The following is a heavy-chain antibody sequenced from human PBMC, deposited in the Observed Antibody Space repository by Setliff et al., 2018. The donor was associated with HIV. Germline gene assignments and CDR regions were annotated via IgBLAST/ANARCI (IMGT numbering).Heavy chain of an antibody. CDR1: GDSVSSNSAA. CDR3: ARGSYGSVLL. CDR2: TYFRSKWYN. D-gene: IGHD6-19*01. J-gene: IGHJ4*02. Sequence: SQTLSLPCAISGDSVSSNSAAWNWVRQSPSRGLEGLRRTYFRSKWYNNYAESVEGRITIIPDTSRNEFSLQLNSVTPEDTAVYYCARGSYGSVLLWGQGTLVTVSS. V-gene: IGHV6-1*01.